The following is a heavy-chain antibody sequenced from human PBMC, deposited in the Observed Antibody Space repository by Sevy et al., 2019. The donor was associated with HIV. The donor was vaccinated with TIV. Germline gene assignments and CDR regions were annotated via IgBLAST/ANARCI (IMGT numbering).Heavy chain of an antibody. CDR3: GKDPNGDFVGGSDY. Sequence: GGSLRLSCATSGFTFTNYAMSWVRQAPGKGLEWVSGISASAVRTYYADSVKGRFTISRDNFKNTLSLQMNSMRAEDTATYYCGKDPNGDFVGGSDYWGQGTPVTVSS. CDR2: ISASAVRT. V-gene: IGHV3-23*01. CDR1: GFTFTNYA. D-gene: IGHD2-15*01. J-gene: IGHJ4*02.